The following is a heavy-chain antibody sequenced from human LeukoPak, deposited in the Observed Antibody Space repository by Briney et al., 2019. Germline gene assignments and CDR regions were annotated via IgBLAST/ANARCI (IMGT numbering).Heavy chain of an antibody. CDR2: ISGSGVST. J-gene: IGHJ4*02. V-gene: IGHV3-23*01. D-gene: IGHD6-6*01. CDR3: AKASGPSSSSDFDY. CDR1: GFTFSSYA. Sequence: GGSLRLSCAASGFTFSSYAMSWVRQAPGKGLEWVSAISGSGVSTYYADSVKGRFTISRDNSKNTLYLQMNSLRAEDTAVYYCAKASGPSSSSDFDYWGQGTLVTVSS.